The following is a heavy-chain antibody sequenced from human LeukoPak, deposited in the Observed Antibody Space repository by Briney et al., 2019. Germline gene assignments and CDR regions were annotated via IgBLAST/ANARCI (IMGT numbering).Heavy chain of an antibody. CDR2: IYPGDSNT. V-gene: IGHV5-51*01. J-gene: IGHJ5*02. Sequence: GESLKISCKGSGYRFTTYWIGWVRLMPGKGLEWMGIIYPGDSNTRYSPSFQGQVTISADKSISTAYLQWTSLKASDTAVYYCARHRSGYSSSPTGIDPWGQGTLVTVSS. D-gene: IGHD6-13*01. CDR1: GYRFTTYW. CDR3: ARHRSGYSSSPTGIDP.